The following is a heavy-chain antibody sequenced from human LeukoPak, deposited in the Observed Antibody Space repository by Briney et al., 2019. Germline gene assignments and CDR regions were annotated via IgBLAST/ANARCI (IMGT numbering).Heavy chain of an antibody. Sequence: ASVKVSCKASGYTFTSYYMHWVRQAPGQGLEWMGIINPSGGSTSYAQKFQGRVTMTRDMSTSTVYMKLSSLRSEDTAVYYCARDRHSSSSYYYYYYMDVWGKGTTVTVSS. D-gene: IGHD6-6*01. CDR3: ARDRHSSSSYYYYYYMDV. CDR1: GYTFTSYY. CDR2: INPSGGST. J-gene: IGHJ6*03. V-gene: IGHV1-46*01.